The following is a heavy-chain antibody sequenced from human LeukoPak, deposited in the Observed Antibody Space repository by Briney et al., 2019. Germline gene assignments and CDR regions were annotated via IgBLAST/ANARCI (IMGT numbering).Heavy chain of an antibody. V-gene: IGHV3-23*01. CDR3: AKDLSLRSSDWYPGFDY. D-gene: IGHD6-19*01. Sequence: GGSLRLSCAASGFTFSSYGMHWVRQAPGKGLEWISVISENGGRTYYADSVKGRFTISTDYSKNTLYLQMNSLRAEDTAVYYCAKDLSLRSSDWYPGFDYWGQGTLVTVSS. CDR2: ISENGGRT. J-gene: IGHJ4*02. CDR1: GFTFSSYG.